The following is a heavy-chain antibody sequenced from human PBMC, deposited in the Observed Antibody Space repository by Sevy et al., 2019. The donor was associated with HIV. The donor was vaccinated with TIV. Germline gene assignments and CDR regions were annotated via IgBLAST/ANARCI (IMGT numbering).Heavy chain of an antibody. CDR2: IYYSGIT. D-gene: IGHD2-2*01. J-gene: IGHJ5*02. CDR3: ARFCISTSPQHWFDP. V-gene: IGHV4-30-4*01. CDR1: GGSISSGDYY. Sequence: SETLSLTCTVSGGSISSGDYYWTWMRQPPGKGLEWIGYIYYSGITYYNPSLKSRVAISVDTVKNQFSLKLTSVTAAEHARYFWARFCISTSPQHWFDPWGQGTLVTVSS.